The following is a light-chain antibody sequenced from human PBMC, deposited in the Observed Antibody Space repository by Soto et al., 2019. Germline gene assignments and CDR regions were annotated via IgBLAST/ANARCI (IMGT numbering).Light chain of an antibody. CDR1: SSDVGSGNV. V-gene: IGLV2-23*01. CDR3: CSHAGRNTYV. Sequence: QSALTQPASVSRSPGQSFTISCTGTSSDVGSGNVVSWYQHYPGKAPQLMIYEGFKRPSGVSSRFSGSKSGNTASLTISGLQAQDEAEYYCCSHAGRNTYVFGTGTKLTVL. J-gene: IGLJ1*01. CDR2: EGF.